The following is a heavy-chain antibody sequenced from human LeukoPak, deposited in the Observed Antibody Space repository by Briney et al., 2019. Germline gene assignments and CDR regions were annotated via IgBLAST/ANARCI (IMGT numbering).Heavy chain of an antibody. V-gene: IGHV3-30-3*01. CDR1: GFTFSSYA. CDR3: ASGYFDCLLPDY. Sequence: GRSLRLSCAASGFTFSSYAMHWVRPAPGKGLEWVALISYDGSNKYYADSVKGRFTISRDNSKNTVYLQMNSLRAEDTAVYYCASGYFDCLLPDYWGQGTLVTVSS. D-gene: IGHD3-9*01. CDR2: ISYDGSNK. J-gene: IGHJ4*02.